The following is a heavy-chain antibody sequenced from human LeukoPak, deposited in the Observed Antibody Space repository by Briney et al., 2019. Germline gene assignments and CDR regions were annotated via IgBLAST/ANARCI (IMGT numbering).Heavy chain of an antibody. D-gene: IGHD3-10*01. CDR3: AKDGRGRTFFGDIEY. V-gene: IGHV3-30*18. Sequence: GGSLRLSCAASGFSFSLYGMHWVRQAPGKCLEWVAVISNDGDSEYYSDSVKGRFTISRDNAKDTLYLQMDSLRRDDTAVYFCAKDGRGRTFFGDIEYWGQGTLVAVSS. J-gene: IGHJ4*02. CDR1: GFSFSLYG. CDR2: ISNDGDSE.